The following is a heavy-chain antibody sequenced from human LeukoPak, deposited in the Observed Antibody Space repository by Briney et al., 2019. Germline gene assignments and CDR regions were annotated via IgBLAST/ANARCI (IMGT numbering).Heavy chain of an antibody. D-gene: IGHD6-13*01. J-gene: IGHJ1*01. CDR3: TRVRALAAAGTGARYFQD. CDR2: SNPSSGGT. V-gene: IGHV1-2*02. CDR1: GYTFSDYH. Sequence: GASVKVSCKASGYTFSDYHIHWLRQAPGQGLEWMGWSNPSSGGTNYAEKFHGRVTMTRDTSTNTAYMELSGLRSDDAAVYFCTRVRALAAAGTGARYFQDWGQGTLVTVSS.